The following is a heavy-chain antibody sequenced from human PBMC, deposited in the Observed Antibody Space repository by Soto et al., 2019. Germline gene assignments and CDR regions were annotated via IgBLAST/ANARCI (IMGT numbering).Heavy chain of an antibody. D-gene: IGHD3-3*02. V-gene: IGHV4-39*01. Sequence: SETLSLTCTVSGDSISSSNSHWGWTRQRPGKGLEYIGSVYYGGAIFYSGNIYYNPSLKSRVTISVDTSKNQFSLRLSSVTAADTGVYYCVRYDRINMKPYSPEGFHIWGQGTMVTVSS. CDR1: GDSISSSNSH. J-gene: IGHJ3*02. CDR3: VRYDRINMKPYSPEGFHI. CDR2: VYYGGAIFYSGNI.